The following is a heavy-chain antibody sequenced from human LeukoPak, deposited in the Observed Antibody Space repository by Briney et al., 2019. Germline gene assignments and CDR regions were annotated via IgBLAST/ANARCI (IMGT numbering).Heavy chain of an antibody. J-gene: IGHJ4*02. V-gene: IGHV3-21*01. CDR1: GFTFSSYS. CDR3: VRQDIGSYLGGY. Sequence: GGSLRLSCAASGFTFSSYSMNWVRQAPGKGLEWVSSISSSSSYIYYADSVKGRFTIFRDNAKKTLYLQMNSLRAEDTAVYYCVRQDIGSYLGGYWGQGTLVTVSS. D-gene: IGHD1-26*01. CDR2: ISSSSSYI.